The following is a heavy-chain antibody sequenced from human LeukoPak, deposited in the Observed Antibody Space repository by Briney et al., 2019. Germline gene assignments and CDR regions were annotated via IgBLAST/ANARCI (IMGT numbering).Heavy chain of an antibody. Sequence: TTSETLSLTCTVSGGSISGSNYYWGWIRQSPEMGLEWIGSIYYSGRTYYNPSLKSRVTVSVDTSNNHFSLRLSSVTAADTAVYYCARHEEEDGYNAKTFHYWGQGTLVTVSS. CDR1: GGSISGSNYY. V-gene: IGHV4-39*01. CDR2: IYYSGRT. D-gene: IGHD5-24*01. J-gene: IGHJ4*02. CDR3: ARHEEEDGYNAKTFHY.